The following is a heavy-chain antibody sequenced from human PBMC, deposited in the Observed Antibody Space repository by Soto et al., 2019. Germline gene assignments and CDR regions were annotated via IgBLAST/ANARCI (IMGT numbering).Heavy chain of an antibody. Sequence: QVQLVQSGAEVKKPGASVKVSCKASGYTFTSYGISWVRQAPGQRLEWMGWISAYNGNTNYAQKLQGRVTMTTDTSTSTAYMELRSLRSDDTAVYYCARDSSGWYLYYYGMDVCGQGTTVTVSS. D-gene: IGHD6-19*01. CDR1: GYTFTSYG. V-gene: IGHV1-18*01. CDR2: ISAYNGNT. J-gene: IGHJ6*02. CDR3: ARDSSGWYLYYYGMDV.